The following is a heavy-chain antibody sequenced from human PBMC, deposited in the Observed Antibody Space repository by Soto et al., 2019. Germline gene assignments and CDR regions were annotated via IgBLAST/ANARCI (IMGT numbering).Heavy chain of an antibody. CDR3: ANVAGWSYFVY. D-gene: IGHD6-19*01. V-gene: IGHV3-23*01. CDR2: VSGSGGST. Sequence: GGSLRLSCAASGFIFTSDAMTWVRQAPGKGLEWVSTVSGSGGSTFYADSVKGRFTISRDNSKNTLYLQMNSLRAEDTAVYYCANVAGWSYFVYSCPGTLLT. CDR1: GFIFTSDA. J-gene: IGHJ4*02.